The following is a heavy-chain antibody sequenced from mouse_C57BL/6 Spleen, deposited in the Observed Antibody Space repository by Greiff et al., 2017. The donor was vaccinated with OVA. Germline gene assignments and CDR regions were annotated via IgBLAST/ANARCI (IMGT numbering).Heavy chain of an antibody. V-gene: IGHV1-53*01. CDR3: AREGLITTVDY. CDR1: GYTFTSYW. D-gene: IGHD1-1*01. CDR2: INPSNGGT. J-gene: IGHJ2*01. Sequence: QVQLQQPGTELVKPGASVKLSCKASGYTFTSYWMHWVKQRPGQGLEWIGNINPSNGGTNYNEKFKSKATLTVDKSSSTAYMQLSSLASEDSAVYYSAREGLITTVDYWGQGTTLTVSS.